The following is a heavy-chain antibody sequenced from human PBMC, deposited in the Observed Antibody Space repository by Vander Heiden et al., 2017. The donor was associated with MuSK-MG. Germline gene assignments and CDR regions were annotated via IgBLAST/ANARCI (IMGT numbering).Heavy chain of an antibody. D-gene: IGHD3-22*01. CDR3: ARVNYYDSSGYYSPFDY. CDR2: IIPSLGIA. CDR1: GGTFSSYA. Sequence: QVQLVQSGAEVKKPGSSVKVSCKASGGTFSSYASSWVRQAPGQGLEWMGGIIPSLGIANYAQKFQGRVTITADKSTSTAYMELSSLRSEDTAVYYCARVNYYDSSGYYSPFDYWGQGTLVTVSS. J-gene: IGHJ4*02. V-gene: IGHV1-69*10.